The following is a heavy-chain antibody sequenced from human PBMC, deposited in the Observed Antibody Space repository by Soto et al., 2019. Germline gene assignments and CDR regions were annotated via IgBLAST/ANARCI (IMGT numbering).Heavy chain of an antibody. Sequence: QVQLVQSGAEVKEPGSSVKVSCKAPGGTFSTYTISWVRQAPGQGHEWMGGIIPMFGTANYAQRFQDRVTITADESTNTVYMELSSLRSEDTAVYFCASGIELWLRRINNGYSGWGQGTLVTVSS. CDR1: GGTFSTYT. D-gene: IGHD5-12*01. CDR3: ASGIELWLRRINNGYSG. J-gene: IGHJ4*02. V-gene: IGHV1-69*12. CDR2: IIPMFGTA.